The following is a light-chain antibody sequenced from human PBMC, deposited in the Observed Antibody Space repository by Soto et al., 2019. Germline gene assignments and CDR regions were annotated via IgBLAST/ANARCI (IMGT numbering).Light chain of an antibody. Sequence: DILMTQSPLSLPVTPGEPASISCRSSQSLLQSNGNNYLDWYLQKPGQSPQLLICLASNRASGVPDRFSGSGSGTEFTLKISRVEAEDVGVYYCLQALQTPRFGQGTKVEIK. J-gene: IGKJ1*01. V-gene: IGKV2-28*01. CDR1: QSLLQSNGNNY. CDR2: LAS. CDR3: LQALQTPR.